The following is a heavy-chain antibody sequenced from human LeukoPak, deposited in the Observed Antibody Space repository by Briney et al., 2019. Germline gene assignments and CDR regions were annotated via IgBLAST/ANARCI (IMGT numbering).Heavy chain of an antibody. D-gene: IGHD3-3*01. J-gene: IGHJ4*02. CDR3: AKVKDYDFWSGRYFDY. Sequence: GGSLRLSCAASGFTFSSYGMHWVRQAPGKGLEWVALISYDGNDKYYADSVKGRFTISRDNSKNTLYLQMNSLRAEDTAVYYCAKVKDYDFWSGRYFDYWGQGTLVTVSS. V-gene: IGHV3-30*18. CDR2: ISYDGNDK. CDR1: GFTFSSYG.